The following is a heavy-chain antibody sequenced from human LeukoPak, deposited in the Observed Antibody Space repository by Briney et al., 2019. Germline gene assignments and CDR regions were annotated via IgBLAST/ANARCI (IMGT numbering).Heavy chain of an antibody. J-gene: IGHJ4*02. CDR3: ARATNSLYGSGTLDY. Sequence: SETLSLTCAVSGGSISSGGYSWSWIRQPPGKGLEWIGYIHHSGSTYYNLSLKSRVTISVDRSKNQFSLKLSSVTAADTAVYYCARATNSLYGSGTLDYWAREPWSPSPQ. D-gene: IGHD3-10*01. CDR2: IHHSGST. V-gene: IGHV4-30-2*01. CDR1: GGSISSGGYS.